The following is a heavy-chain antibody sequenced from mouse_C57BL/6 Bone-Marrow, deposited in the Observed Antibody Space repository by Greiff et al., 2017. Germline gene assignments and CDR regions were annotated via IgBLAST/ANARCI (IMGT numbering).Heavy chain of an antibody. CDR1: GYTFTSYW. CDR2: INPSSGDT. J-gene: IGHJ4*01. Sequence: VKLLESGAELAKPGASVKLSCKASGYTFTSYWMHWVKQRPGQGLEWIGYINPSSGDTKYNQKFKDKATLTADKSSSKAYMQLSSLTYEDSAVYCCARYEGSSDAMDDWGQGTSVTVSS. V-gene: IGHV1-7*01. D-gene: IGHD1-1*01. CDR3: ARYEGSSDAMDD.